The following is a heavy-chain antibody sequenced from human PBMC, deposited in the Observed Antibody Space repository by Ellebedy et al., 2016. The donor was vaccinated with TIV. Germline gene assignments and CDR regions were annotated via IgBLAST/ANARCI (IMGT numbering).Heavy chain of an antibody. V-gene: IGHV4-4*02. D-gene: IGHD7-27*01. Sequence: MPSETLSLTCYLSGISITSNNWWSWVRQAPGTGLEWFGEIYQSGTTRKNPSLKSRVIMSLDKSLNQFSLNLTSVTAADTAVYYCAKRLGWFDPWGQGTLVTVSS. J-gene: IGHJ5*02. CDR1: GISITSNNW. CDR2: IYQSGTT. CDR3: AKRLGWFDP.